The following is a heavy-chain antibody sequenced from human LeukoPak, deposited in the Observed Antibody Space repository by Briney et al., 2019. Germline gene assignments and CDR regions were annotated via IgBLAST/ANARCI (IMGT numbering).Heavy chain of an antibody. J-gene: IGHJ4*02. Sequence: PGGSLRLSCAASGFTFSNSLMHWVRQVPGKGLVWVARIDTDGSTTHYAASAKGRFTVSRDNAKNTLYLQMNTLRAEDTAVYYCVRDRDGYNYWGQGTLVTVSS. CDR1: GFTFSNSL. CDR3: VRDRDGYNY. V-gene: IGHV3-74*01. D-gene: IGHD5-24*01. CDR2: IDTDGSTT.